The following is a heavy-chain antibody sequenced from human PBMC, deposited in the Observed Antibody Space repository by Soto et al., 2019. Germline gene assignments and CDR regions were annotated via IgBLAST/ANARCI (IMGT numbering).Heavy chain of an antibody. J-gene: IGHJ4*02. D-gene: IGHD2-15*01. Sequence: SETLSLTCTVSGGSISSSSYYWGWIRQPPGKGLEWIGSIYYSGSTYYNPSLKSRVTISVDTSKNQFSLKLSSVTAADTAVYYCARQLDIVVVRAYFDYWGQGTLVTVSS. CDR3: ARQLDIVVVRAYFDY. CDR2: IYYSGST. V-gene: IGHV4-39*01. CDR1: GGSISSSSYY.